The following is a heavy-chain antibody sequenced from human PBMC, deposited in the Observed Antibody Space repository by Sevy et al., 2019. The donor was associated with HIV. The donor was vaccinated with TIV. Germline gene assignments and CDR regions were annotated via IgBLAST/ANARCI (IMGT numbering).Heavy chain of an antibody. D-gene: IGHD3-22*01. CDR2: VRGSGGRT. CDR1: GFTFGTYA. CDR3: AKAAYASKVVVTNGFDY. V-gene: IGHV3-23*01. Sequence: GGSLRLSCAASGFTFGTYAMSWVRRAPGKGLEWVSTVRGSGGRTYYADSVKGRFTISRDNSKNTLYLQMNSLRAEDTAVYYCAKAAYASKVVVTNGFDYWGQGTLVTVSS. J-gene: IGHJ4*02.